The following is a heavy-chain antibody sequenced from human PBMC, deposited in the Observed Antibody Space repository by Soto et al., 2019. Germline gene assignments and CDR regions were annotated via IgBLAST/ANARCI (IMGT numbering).Heavy chain of an antibody. V-gene: IGHV4-59*01. CDR3: ARIPYYYDSNGSYPPGRFDP. CDR2: IYYSGST. D-gene: IGHD3-22*01. CDR1: GGSISSYY. Sequence: SETLSLTCTVSGGSISSYYWSWIRQPPGKGLEWIGYIYYSGSTNYNPSLKSRVTISVDTSKNQFSLKLSSVTAADTAVYYCARIPYYYDSNGSYPPGRFDPWGQGTLVTVSS. J-gene: IGHJ5*02.